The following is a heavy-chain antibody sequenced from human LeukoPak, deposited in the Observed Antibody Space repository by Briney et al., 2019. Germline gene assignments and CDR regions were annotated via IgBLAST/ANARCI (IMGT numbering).Heavy chain of an antibody. Sequence: PSETLSVTCTVSGGSISSYYWSWIRQPAGKGLEWIGRIYTSGSTNYNPSLKSRITMSVDTSKNQFSLKLSSVTAADTAVYYCARDASVITPRGNWFDPWGQGTLVTVSS. V-gene: IGHV4-4*07. CDR3: ARDASVITPRGNWFDP. J-gene: IGHJ5*02. CDR1: GGSISSYY. CDR2: IYTSGST. D-gene: IGHD3-22*01.